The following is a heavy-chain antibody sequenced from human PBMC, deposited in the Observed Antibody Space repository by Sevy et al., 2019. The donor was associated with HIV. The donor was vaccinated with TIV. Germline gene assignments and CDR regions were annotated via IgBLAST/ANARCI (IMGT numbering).Heavy chain of an antibody. Sequence: SETLSLTSTVSGGSINSDHWNWTRQPPGKGLEWIGYVYYTGGTNYNPSLKNRVTISVDRTKNQFSLKLTSVTAADTAVYYCARWNDFDIWGQGTMVTVSS. CDR3: ARWNDFDI. D-gene: IGHD1-1*01. CDR1: GGSINSDH. J-gene: IGHJ3*02. V-gene: IGHV4-59*08. CDR2: VYYTGGT.